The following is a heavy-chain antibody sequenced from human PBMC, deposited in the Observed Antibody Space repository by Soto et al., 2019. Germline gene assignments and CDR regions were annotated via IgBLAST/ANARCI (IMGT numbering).Heavy chain of an antibody. V-gene: IGHV5-51*01. CDR2: IYPGDSDT. J-gene: IGHJ6*02. D-gene: IGHD2-2*01. CDR1: GYSFTSYW. CDR3: ARHQCISTFCYRNGYYYYGIDV. Sequence: PGESLKISCKGSGYSFTSYWIGWVRQMPGKGLEWMGIIYPGDSDTRYSPSFQGQVTISADKSISTAYLQWSSLKASDTAMYYCARHQCISTFCYRNGYYYYGIDVRAQRTTDTGSS.